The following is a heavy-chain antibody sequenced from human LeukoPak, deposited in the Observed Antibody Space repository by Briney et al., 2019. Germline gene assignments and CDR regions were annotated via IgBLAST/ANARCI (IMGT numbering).Heavy chain of an antibody. D-gene: IGHD3-10*02. Sequence: PGGSLRLSCAASGFTFSSYAMSWVRQAPGKGLEWVSYISSSGSTIYYADSVKGRFTISRNNAKNSLYLQMNSLRAEDTAVYYCAELGITMIGGVWGKGTTVTISS. V-gene: IGHV3-48*03. CDR1: GFTFSSYA. CDR3: AELGITMIGGV. CDR2: ISSSGSTI. J-gene: IGHJ6*04.